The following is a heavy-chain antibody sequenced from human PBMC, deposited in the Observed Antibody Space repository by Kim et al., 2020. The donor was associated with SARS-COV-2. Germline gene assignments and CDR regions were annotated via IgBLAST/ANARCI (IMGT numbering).Heavy chain of an antibody. J-gene: IGHJ6*02. D-gene: IGHD5-18*01. V-gene: IGHV3-23*01. CDR1: GFTFSSYA. Sequence: GGSLRLSCAASGFTFSSYAMSWVRQAPGKGLEWVSAISGSGGSTYYADSVKGRFTISRDNSKNTLYLQMNSLRAEDTAVYYCANIHPSSPGIQLWGRDYYYGMDVWGQGTTVTVSS. CDR3: ANIHPSSPGIQLWGRDYYYGMDV. CDR2: ISGSGGST.